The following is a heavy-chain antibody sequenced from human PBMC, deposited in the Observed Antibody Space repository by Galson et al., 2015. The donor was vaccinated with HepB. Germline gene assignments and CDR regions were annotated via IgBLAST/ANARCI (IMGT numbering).Heavy chain of an antibody. J-gene: IGHJ4*02. CDR2: IDWDDDK. Sequence: PALVKHTQTLTLTCTFSGFSLSTSGMCVSWIRQPPGKALEWLARIDWDDDKYYSTSLKTRLTISKDTSKNQVVLTMTNMDPVDTATYYCARRSVAVAGRGYDYWGQGTLVTVSS. D-gene: IGHD6-19*01. CDR3: ARRSVAVAGRGYDY. V-gene: IGHV2-70*11. CDR1: GFSLSTSGMC.